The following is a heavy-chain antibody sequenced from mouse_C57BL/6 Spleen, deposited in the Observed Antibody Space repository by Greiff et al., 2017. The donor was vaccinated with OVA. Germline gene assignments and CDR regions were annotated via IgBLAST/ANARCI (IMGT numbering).Heavy chain of an antibody. D-gene: IGHD3-3*01. CDR1: GYTFTSYW. CDR3: ARGLGDV. CDR2: IDPSDSYT. J-gene: IGHJ1*03. Sequence: QVQLQQPGAELVRPGTSVKLSCKASGYTFTSYWMHWVQQRPGQGLEWIGVIDPSDSYTNYNQKFKGKATLTVDTSSSTAYMQLSSRTSEDSAVYYCARGLGDVWGTGTTVTVSS. V-gene: IGHV1-59*01.